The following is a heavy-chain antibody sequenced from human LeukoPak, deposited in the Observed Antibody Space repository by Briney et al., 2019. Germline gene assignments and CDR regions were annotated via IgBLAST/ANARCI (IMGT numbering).Heavy chain of an antibody. CDR2: IHYSGAT. V-gene: IGHV4-59*01. CDR1: GGSISTYY. D-gene: IGHD1-1*01. Sequence: SETLSLTCTVSGGSISTYYWSWIRQPPGKGLEWIGYIHYSGATSYNPSLNSRVAVSVDTSKNQLSLKLNSVTAADTAVYYCAREYSAFEIWGPGTMVTVSS. J-gene: IGHJ3*02. CDR3: AREYSAFEI.